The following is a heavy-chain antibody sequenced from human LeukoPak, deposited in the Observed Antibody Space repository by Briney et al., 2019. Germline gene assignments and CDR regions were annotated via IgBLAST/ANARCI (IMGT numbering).Heavy chain of an antibody. D-gene: IGHD3-3*01. Sequence: GGSLRLSCAASGFTFSSYWMSWVRQAPGKGLEWVANIKQDGSEKYYVDSVKGRFTISRDNAKNSLYLQMNSLRAEDTAVYYCARDPRSGYAPYMDVWGKGTTVTVSS. CDR1: GFTFSSYW. CDR3: ARDPRSGYAPYMDV. J-gene: IGHJ6*03. V-gene: IGHV3-7*01. CDR2: IKQDGSEK.